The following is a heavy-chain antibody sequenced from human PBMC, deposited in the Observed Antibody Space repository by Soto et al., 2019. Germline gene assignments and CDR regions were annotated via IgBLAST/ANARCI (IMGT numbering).Heavy chain of an antibody. V-gene: IGHV1-69*06. D-gene: IGHD2-15*01. CDR1: GGTFSSYA. J-gene: IGHJ4*02. CDR2: IIPIFGTA. CDR3: ARDRLDCSGGSCRTLDY. Sequence: GASVKVSCKASGGTFSSYAISWVRQAPGQGLEWMGGIIPIFGTANYAQKFQGRVTITADKSTSTAYMELSSLRSEDTAVYYCARDRLDCSGGSCRTLDYWGQGTLVTVSS.